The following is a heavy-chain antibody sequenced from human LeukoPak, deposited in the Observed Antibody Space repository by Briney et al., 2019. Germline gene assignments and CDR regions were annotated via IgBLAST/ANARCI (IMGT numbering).Heavy chain of an antibody. CDR2: MSPKSANT. D-gene: IGHD3-10*01. J-gene: IGHJ4*02. CDR3: ARTPPGGLIDY. V-gene: IGHV1-8*03. CDR1: GCTFTSYD. Sequence: GASVKVSCKASGCTFTSYDINWVRQASGQGLEWMGWMSPKSANTGYAQKFQGRVTITRDTSISTAYMELSSLTSEDTAVYYCARTPPGGLIDYWGQGTLVTVSS.